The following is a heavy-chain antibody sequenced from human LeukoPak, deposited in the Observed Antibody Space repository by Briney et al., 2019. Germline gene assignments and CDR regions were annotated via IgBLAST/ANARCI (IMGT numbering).Heavy chain of an antibody. CDR3: ARGIVVPAAMQSWFDP. D-gene: IGHD2-2*01. V-gene: IGHV1-24*01. Sequence: ASVKVSCKVSGYTLTELSMHWVRQAPGKGLEWMGGFDPEDGETIYAQKFQGRVTMTEDTSTDTAYMELSSLRSEDTAVYYCARGIVVPAAMQSWFDPWGQGTLVTVSS. J-gene: IGHJ5*02. CDR1: GYTLTELS. CDR2: FDPEDGET.